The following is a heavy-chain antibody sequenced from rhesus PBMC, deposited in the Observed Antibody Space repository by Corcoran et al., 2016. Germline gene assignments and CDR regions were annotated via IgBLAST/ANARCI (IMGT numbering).Heavy chain of an antibody. CDR3: ARGLSNPIDY. D-gene: IGHD4-23*01. J-gene: IGHJ4*01. CDR2: INGNSGST. Sequence: QVKLQQWGEGLVKPSETLSLTCTVSGVSISSYWWNWIRQSPGKGLEWIGEINGNSGSTKYNPSLKRRVTVSKDASKNQFSLKLSSVTAADTAVYYCARGLSNPIDYWGQGVLVTVSS. V-gene: IGHV4-80*01. CDR1: GVSISSYW.